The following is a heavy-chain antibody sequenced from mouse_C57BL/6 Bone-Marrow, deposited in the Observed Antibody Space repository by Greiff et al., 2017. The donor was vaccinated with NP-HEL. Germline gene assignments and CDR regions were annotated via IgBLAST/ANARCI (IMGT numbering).Heavy chain of an antibody. V-gene: IGHV1-15*01. CDR3: TRRTGVAHYYAMDY. D-gene: IGHD1-1*01. CDR2: IDPETGGT. J-gene: IGHJ4*01. Sequence: VQLQQSGAELVRPGASVTLSCKASGYTFTDYEMHWVKQTPVHGLEWIGAIDPETGGTAYTQKFKGKAILTADKSSSTAYMELRSLTSEDSAVYYCTRRTGVAHYYAMDYWGQGTSVTVSS. CDR1: GYTFTDYE.